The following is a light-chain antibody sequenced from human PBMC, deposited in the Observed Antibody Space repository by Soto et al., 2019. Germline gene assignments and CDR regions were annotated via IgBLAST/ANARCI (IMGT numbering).Light chain of an antibody. CDR3: QQYNKWPPET. Sequence: EIVLTQSPGTLSLSPGERATLSCRTSQSVSSNYLAWYQQKPGQAPRLLIYGASSRATGIPDRFSGSGSGTDFTLTISSLQSQDFAVYYCQQYNKWPPETFGQGTKVDIK. CDR1: QSVSSNY. V-gene: IGKV3-20*01. CDR2: GAS. J-gene: IGKJ1*01.